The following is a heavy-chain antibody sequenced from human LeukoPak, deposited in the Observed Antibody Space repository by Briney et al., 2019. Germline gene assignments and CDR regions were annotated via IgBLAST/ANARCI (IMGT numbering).Heavy chain of an antibody. Sequence: GGSLRLSCAASGLTFSSYSMNWGRQAPGKGLEWVSSISSSSSYIYYADSVKGRFTISRDNAKNSLYLQMNSLRAEDTAVYYCARRMEGYCSSTSCYALNPWGQGTLVTVSS. CDR1: GLTFSSYS. CDR3: ARRMEGYCSSTSCYALNP. D-gene: IGHD2-2*01. J-gene: IGHJ5*02. CDR2: ISSSSSYI. V-gene: IGHV3-21*01.